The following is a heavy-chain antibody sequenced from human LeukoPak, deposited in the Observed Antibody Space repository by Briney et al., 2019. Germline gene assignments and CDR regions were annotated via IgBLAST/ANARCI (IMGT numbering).Heavy chain of an antibody. V-gene: IGHV4-34*01. CDR1: GGSFSGYY. J-gene: IGHJ5*02. CDR3: ARAETGGGAINWFDH. Sequence: SETLSLTCAVYGGSFSGYYWSWIRQPPGKGLEWIGEINHSGSTNYNPSLKSRVTISVDTSKNQFSLKLSSVTAADTAVYYCARAETGGGAINWFDHWGQGTLVTVSS. D-gene: IGHD3-16*01. CDR2: INHSGST.